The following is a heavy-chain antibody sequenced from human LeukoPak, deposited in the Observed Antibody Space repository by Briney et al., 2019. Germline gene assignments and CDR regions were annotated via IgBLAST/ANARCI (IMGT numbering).Heavy chain of an antibody. V-gene: IGHV4-34*01. CDR3: ARVGRRIVVPAAHYYYYYMDV. CDR1: GGSFSGYY. D-gene: IGHD2-2*01. J-gene: IGHJ6*03. Sequence: SETLSLTCAVYGGSFSGYYWSWIRQPPGEGLEWIGEINHSGSTNYNPSLKSRVTISVDTSKNQFSLKLSSVTAADTAVYYCARVGRRIVVPAAHYYYYYMDVWGKGTTVTVPS. CDR2: INHSGST.